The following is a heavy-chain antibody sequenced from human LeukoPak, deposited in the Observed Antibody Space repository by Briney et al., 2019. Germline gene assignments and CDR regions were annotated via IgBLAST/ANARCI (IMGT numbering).Heavy chain of an antibody. D-gene: IGHD1-26*01. J-gene: IGHJ4*02. CDR3: ATYSGSFLYYFDY. CDR1: GFTFSDYY. Sequence: PGGSLRLSCAASGFTFSDYYMSWIRQAPGKGLEWVSYISSSSSYTNYADSVKGRFTISRDNAKNSLYLRMNSLRAEDTAVYYCATYSGSFLYYFDYWGQGTLVTVSS. CDR2: ISSSSSYT. V-gene: IGHV3-11*06.